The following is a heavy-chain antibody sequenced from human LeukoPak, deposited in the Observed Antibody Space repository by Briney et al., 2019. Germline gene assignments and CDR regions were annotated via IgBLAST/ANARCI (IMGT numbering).Heavy chain of an antibody. V-gene: IGHV3-30*04. CDR1: GFTFSSYA. Sequence: GGSLRLSCAASGFTFSSYAMHRVRQAPGKGLEWVAVISRDGRTNYCADSVKGRFTISRDNSKNTLYVQMNSLRAEDTAVYYCATGDDTSGPDLYYFDFWGQGTLVTVSS. CDR2: ISRDGRTN. J-gene: IGHJ4*02. CDR3: ATGDDTSGPDLYYFDF. D-gene: IGHD3-22*01.